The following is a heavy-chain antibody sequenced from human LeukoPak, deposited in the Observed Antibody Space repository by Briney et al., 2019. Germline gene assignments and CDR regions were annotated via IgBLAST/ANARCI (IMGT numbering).Heavy chain of an antibody. V-gene: IGHV1-2*02. CDR1: GYTFTGYY. CDR2: INPNSGGT. CDR3: AREPGIAVAGTMFYAEYFQH. Sequence: GASVKVSCKASGYTFTGYYMHWVRQAPGQGLEWMGWINPNSGGTNYAQKFQGRVTMTRDTSISTAYMELSRLRSDDTAVYYCAREPGIAVAGTMFYAEYFQHWGQGTLVTVSS. J-gene: IGHJ1*01. D-gene: IGHD6-19*01.